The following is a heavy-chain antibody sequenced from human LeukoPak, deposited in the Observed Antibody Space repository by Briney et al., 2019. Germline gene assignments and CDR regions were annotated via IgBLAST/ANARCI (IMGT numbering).Heavy chain of an antibody. Sequence: SETLSLTCTVSGGSISSYYWSWIRQPAGKGLEWIGRIYTSGSTNYNPSLKSRVTMSVDTSKNQFSLKLSSVTAADTAVYYCAREGHYYDSSGYYRFDYWGQGTLVTVSS. J-gene: IGHJ4*02. D-gene: IGHD3-22*01. CDR3: AREGHYYDSSGYYRFDY. CDR1: GGSISSYY. V-gene: IGHV4-4*07. CDR2: IYTSGST.